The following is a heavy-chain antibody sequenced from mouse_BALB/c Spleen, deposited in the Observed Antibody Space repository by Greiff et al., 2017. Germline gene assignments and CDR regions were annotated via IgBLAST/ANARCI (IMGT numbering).Heavy chain of an antibody. J-gene: IGHJ4*01. CDR1: GYTFSSYW. V-gene: IGHV1-9*01. Sequence: VQLQQSGAELMKPGASVKISCKATGYTFSSYWIEWVKQRPGHGLEWIGEILPGSGSTNYNEKFKGKATFTADTSSNTAYMQLSSLTSEDSAVYYCARTLLRSAMDYWGQGTSVTVSS. CDR3: ARTLLRSAMDY. CDR2: ILPGSGST. D-gene: IGHD1-1*01.